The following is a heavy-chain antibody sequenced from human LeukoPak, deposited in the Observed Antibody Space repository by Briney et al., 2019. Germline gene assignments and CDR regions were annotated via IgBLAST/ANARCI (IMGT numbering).Heavy chain of an antibody. CDR3: ARDTYYDFWSGQIGPGDAFDI. D-gene: IGHD3-3*01. Sequence: PSETLSLTCAVYGGSFSGYYWSWIRQPPGKGLEWIGEINHSGSTNYNPSLKSRVTISVDTSKNQFSLKVSSVTAADTAVYYCARDTYYDFWSGQIGPGDAFDIWGQGTMVTVSS. CDR2: INHSGST. CDR1: GGSFSGYY. V-gene: IGHV4-34*01. J-gene: IGHJ3*02.